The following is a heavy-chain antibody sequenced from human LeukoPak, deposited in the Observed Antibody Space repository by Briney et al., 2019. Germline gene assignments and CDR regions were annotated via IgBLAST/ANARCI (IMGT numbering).Heavy chain of an antibody. Sequence: ASVKVSCKASGYTXTNYYMHGVRQAPGQGLEWMGWIDPNTGDTNYSQNIQGRATMTRDTSINTAYMEFTSLGSDDTAVYYCARGRTMDGSTPPFEIWGQGTMVTVSS. CDR1: GYTXTNYY. V-gene: IGHV1-2*02. CDR3: ARGRTMDGSTPPFEI. J-gene: IGHJ3*02. CDR2: IDPNTGDT. D-gene: IGHD4/OR15-4a*01.